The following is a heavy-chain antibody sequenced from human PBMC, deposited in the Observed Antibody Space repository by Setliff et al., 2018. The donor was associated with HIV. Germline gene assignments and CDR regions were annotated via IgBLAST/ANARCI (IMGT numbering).Heavy chain of an antibody. V-gene: IGHV4-39*07. D-gene: IGHD4-17*01. CDR1: GGSIRSGGYY. CDR2: IYYSGST. Sequence: SETLSLTCTVSGGSIRSGGYYWSWIRQPPGKGLEWIGNIYYSGSTYYTPSLKSRVTISVDTSKNQFSLRLTSVTAADTAVYYCARVRSDPALGEYGDYYFDYWGQGTLVTVSS. J-gene: IGHJ4*02. CDR3: ARVRSDPALGEYGDYYFDY.